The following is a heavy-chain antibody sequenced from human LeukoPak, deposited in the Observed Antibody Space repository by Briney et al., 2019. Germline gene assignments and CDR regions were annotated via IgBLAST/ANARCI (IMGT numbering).Heavy chain of an antibody. Sequence: SETLSLTCTVSSGSISSGDYYWSWIRQPPGKGLEWIGYIYYSGSTYYNPSLKSRVTISVDTSKNQFSLKLSSVTAADTAVYYCARVPDCGGDCYHFDYWGQGTLVTVSS. V-gene: IGHV4-30-4*01. D-gene: IGHD2-21*02. CDR2: IYYSGST. CDR3: ARVPDCGGDCYHFDY. J-gene: IGHJ4*02. CDR1: SGSISSGDYY.